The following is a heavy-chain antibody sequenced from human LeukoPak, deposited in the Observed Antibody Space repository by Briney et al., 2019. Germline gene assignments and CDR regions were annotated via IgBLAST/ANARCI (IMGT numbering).Heavy chain of an antibody. D-gene: IGHD3-10*01. CDR2: ISGSGGTT. CDR1: EFIFTNYG. V-gene: IGHV3-23*01. CDR3: AKDGYGSGSYYPPYYYMDV. J-gene: IGHJ6*03. Sequence: GGSLRLSCAASEFIFTNYGMSWVRQGPGKGLEWVSSISGSGGTTYYADSVKGRFTISRDNSKNTLYLQMNSLRAEDTAVYYCAKDGYGSGSYYPPYYYMDVWGKGTTVTVSS.